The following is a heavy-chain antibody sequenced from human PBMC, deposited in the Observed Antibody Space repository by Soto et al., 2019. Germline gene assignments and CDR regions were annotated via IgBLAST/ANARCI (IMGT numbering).Heavy chain of an antibody. J-gene: IGHJ6*02. CDR2: ISPSTSHI. D-gene: IGHD2-15*01. CDR3: SGCSGGACHQNYGMDV. CDR1: GFTFSSCT. V-gene: IGHV3-21*01. Sequence: EVHLVESGGGLVKPGGSLRLSCAVSGFTFSSCTMNWVRQAPGQGLEWVSSISPSTSHIYYADSVNGRFTISRDNVNNSLFLQMHRLRGEDTAVYYCSGCSGGACHQNYGMDVWGQGTTVTVSS.